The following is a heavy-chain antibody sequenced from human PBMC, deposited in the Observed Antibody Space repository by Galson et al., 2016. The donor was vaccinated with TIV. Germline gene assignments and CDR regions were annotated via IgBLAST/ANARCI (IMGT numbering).Heavy chain of an antibody. CDR2: IFPDDSDT. Sequence: QSGAEVKKPGESLKISCKDSGYRFSSYWIGWVRQRPGKGLEWLGIIFPDDSDTRYSPSLEGPVTFSADKSIRTAYLQWSSLKASDTAIYYCARHFRYSDSSGYHYFDSWGQGTMVTVSS. D-gene: IGHD3-22*01. CDR3: ARHFRYSDSSGYHYFDS. J-gene: IGHJ4*02. V-gene: IGHV5-51*01. CDR1: GYRFSSYW.